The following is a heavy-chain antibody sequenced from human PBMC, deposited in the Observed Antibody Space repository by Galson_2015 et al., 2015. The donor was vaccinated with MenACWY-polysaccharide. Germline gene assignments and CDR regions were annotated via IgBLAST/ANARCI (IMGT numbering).Heavy chain of an antibody. J-gene: IGHJ6*03. V-gene: IGHV6-1*01. D-gene: IGHD1-26*01. CDR3: AREPKQLPSPYSYYFLMDV. Sequence: CAISGDSVSSDSAAWNWIRESPSRDLEWLGRTYYRSKWNNDYAVSVKGRITITPDTSNNQVSLQLLPVTPEDTGIYFCAREPKQLPSPYSYYFLMDVWGKGTAVIVSS. CDR2: TYYRSKWNN. CDR1: GDSVSSDSAA.